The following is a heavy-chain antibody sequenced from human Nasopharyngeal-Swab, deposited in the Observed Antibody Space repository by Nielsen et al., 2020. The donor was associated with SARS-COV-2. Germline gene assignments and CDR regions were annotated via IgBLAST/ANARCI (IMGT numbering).Heavy chain of an antibody. D-gene: IGHD3-3*01. V-gene: IGHV1-8*01. CDR1: GYTFTSYD. CDR3: ARDRTISTNYYYYYGMDV. J-gene: IGHJ6*02. Sequence: ASVKVSCKASGYTFTSYDINWVRQATGQGLEWMGWMNPNSGNTGYAQKFQGRVTMTRNTSISTAYMELSSLRSEDTAVYYCARDRTISTNYYYYYGMDVWGQGTTVTVSS. CDR2: MNPNSGNT.